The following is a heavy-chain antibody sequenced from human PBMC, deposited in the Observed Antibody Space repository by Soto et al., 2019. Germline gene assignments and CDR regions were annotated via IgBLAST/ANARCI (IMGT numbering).Heavy chain of an antibody. CDR2: INPSGGST. CDR3: VRGDGDYYDGNGYLGRH. Sequence: ASVKVSCKASGYTLIMYYIHWMRQAPGQGLEWMGIINPSGGSTTYAQKFQGRVTITRDTSASTAYMELSSLRSEDTAVYYCVRGDGDYYDGNGYLGRHWGQGTLVTVSS. V-gene: IGHV1-46*01. CDR1: GYTLIMYY. D-gene: IGHD3-22*01. J-gene: IGHJ4*02.